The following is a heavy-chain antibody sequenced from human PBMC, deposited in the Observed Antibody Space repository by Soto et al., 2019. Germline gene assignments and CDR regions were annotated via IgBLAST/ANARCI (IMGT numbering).Heavy chain of an antibody. CDR3: ARHSGYDYVFDY. CDR1: GYTFTGYY. V-gene: IGHV1-2*02. J-gene: IGHJ4*02. D-gene: IGHD5-12*01. Sequence: GASVKVSCKASGYTFTGYYIHWVRQAPGQGLEWMGWINPNNGDTNYAQKFQGRVTMTRDTSTSTAHMDLSSLTFDDTAVYYCARHSGYDYVFDYWGQGTLVTVS. CDR2: INPNNGDT.